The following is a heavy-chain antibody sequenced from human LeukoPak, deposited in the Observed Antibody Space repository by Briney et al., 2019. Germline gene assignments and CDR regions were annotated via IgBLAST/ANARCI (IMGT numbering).Heavy chain of an antibody. CDR2: IKQDGSEK. V-gene: IGHV3-7*01. Sequence: GGSLRLSCAASGFTVSSNYMSWVRQAPGKGLEWVANIKQDGSEKYYVDSVKGRFTISRDNAKNSLYLQLNSLRAEDTAVYYCAELGITMIGGVWGKGTTVTISS. J-gene: IGHJ6*04. CDR3: AELGITMIGGV. D-gene: IGHD3-10*02. CDR1: GFTVSSNY.